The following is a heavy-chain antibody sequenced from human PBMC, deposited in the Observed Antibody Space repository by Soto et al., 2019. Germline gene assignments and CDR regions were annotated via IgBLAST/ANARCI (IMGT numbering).Heavy chain of an antibody. CDR3: ARGRGKYVAAGTSYYYYYYMDV. D-gene: IGHD6-13*01. CDR1: GGSISSSSYY. V-gene: IGHV4-39*01. J-gene: IGHJ6*03. CDR2: IYYSGST. Sequence: QLQLQESGPGLVKPSETLSLTCTVSGGSISSSSYYWGWIRQPPGKGLEWIGSIYYSGSTYYNPSLKSRVTISVDTSKHQFSLKLSSVTAADTAVYYCARGRGKYVAAGTSYYYYYYMDVWGKGTTVTVSS.